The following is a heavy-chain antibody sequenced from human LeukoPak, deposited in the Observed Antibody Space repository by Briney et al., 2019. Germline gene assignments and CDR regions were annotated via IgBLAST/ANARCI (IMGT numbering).Heavy chain of an antibody. CDR1: GYTFTSYD. CDR2: MNPNSGNT. Sequence: ASVKVSCKASGYTFTSYDINWVRQATGQGLEWMGWMNPNSGNTGYAQKFQGRVTITRNTSISTAYMELSSLRSEDTAVYYCASSTGGDGNFDYWGQGTLVTVSS. D-gene: IGHD3-16*01. CDR3: ASSTGGDGNFDY. J-gene: IGHJ4*02. V-gene: IGHV1-8*03.